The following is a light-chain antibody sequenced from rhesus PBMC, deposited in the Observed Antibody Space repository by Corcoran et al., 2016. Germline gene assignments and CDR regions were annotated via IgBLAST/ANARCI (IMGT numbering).Light chain of an antibody. J-gene: IGKJ4*01. CDR2: KAS. CDR1: QSISSW. Sequence: DIQMTQSPSSLSASVGDTVTITCRASQSISSWLDWYQQKPGKAPKLLIYKASGVQSGVPSRFSGSGSGTDCTLTISRLQPEDFAPYSCLQYSSSPLAFGGGTKVELK. CDR3: LQYSSSPLA. V-gene: IGKV1-22*01.